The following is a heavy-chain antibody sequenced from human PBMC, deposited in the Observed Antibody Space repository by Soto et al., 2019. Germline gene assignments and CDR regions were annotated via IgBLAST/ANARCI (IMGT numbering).Heavy chain of an antibody. Sequence: PSETLSLTCTVSGGSISSYYWSWIRQPPGKGLEWIGYIYYSGSTNYNPSLKSRVTISVDTSKNQFSLKLSSVTAADTAVYYCARQGSYGDYDDYWGQGTLVTVS. CDR2: IYYSGST. J-gene: IGHJ4*02. D-gene: IGHD4-17*01. CDR1: GGSISSYY. CDR3: ARQGSYGDYDDY. V-gene: IGHV4-59*08.